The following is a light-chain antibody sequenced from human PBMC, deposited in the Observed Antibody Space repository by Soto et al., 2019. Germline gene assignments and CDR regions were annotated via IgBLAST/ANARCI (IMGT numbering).Light chain of an antibody. CDR1: QDISNC. J-gene: IGKJ2*01. CDR3: QQYDSLPFT. Sequence: DTQMTQSPSALSASIGDRVTITCQASQDISNCLNWYQQKPGKAPQLLIYDASKLETGVPLRFSGSGSGTDFSLTISSLQPEDIATFYCQQYDSLPFTFGPGTNLEIK. CDR2: DAS. V-gene: IGKV1-33*01.